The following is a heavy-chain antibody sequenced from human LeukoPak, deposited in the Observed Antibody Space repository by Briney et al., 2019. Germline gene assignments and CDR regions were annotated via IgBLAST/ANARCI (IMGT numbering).Heavy chain of an antibody. CDR3: AREGYYYYMDV. CDR1: GDSITGYY. V-gene: IGHV4-39*07. J-gene: IGHJ6*03. Sequence: SETLSLTCTVSGDSITGYYWGWIRQPPGKGLEWIGNIYYTGNTYYNPSLKSRVTMSVDTSKNQFSLKLSSVTAADTAVYYCAREGYYYYMDVWGKGTTVTIS. CDR2: IYYTGNT.